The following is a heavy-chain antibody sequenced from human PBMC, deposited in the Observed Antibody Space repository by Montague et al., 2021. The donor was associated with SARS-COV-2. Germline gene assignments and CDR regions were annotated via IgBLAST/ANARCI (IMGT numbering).Heavy chain of an antibody. CDR2: IYYSGST. Sequence: SETLSLTCTVSGGSISSYYWSWIRQPPGKGLQWIGDIYYSGSTNYNPSLKSRVTISVDTSKNQFSLQLSSVTAADTAVYYCARGSGWMGNAFDIWGQGTMVTVSS. V-gene: IGHV4-59*01. D-gene: IGHD6-25*01. CDR3: ARGSGWMGNAFDI. J-gene: IGHJ3*02. CDR1: GGSISSYY.